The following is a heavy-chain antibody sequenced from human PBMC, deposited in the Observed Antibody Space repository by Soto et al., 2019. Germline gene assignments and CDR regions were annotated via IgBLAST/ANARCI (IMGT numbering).Heavy chain of an antibody. J-gene: IGHJ4*02. CDR1: EFTFSNYA. CDR2: ISGSGGRS. V-gene: IGHV3-23*01. CDR3: AKAYFVWSSEQSYYFDY. D-gene: IGHD3-16*01. Sequence: EVQLLDSGGGLVQPGGSLRLSCAASEFTFSNYAMTWVRQGPGKGLEWVSGISGSGGRSYYADSVKGRFTISRDNSKSTLYLQMNSLRAEDTAVYYCAKAYFVWSSEQSYYFDYWGQGTLVTVSS.